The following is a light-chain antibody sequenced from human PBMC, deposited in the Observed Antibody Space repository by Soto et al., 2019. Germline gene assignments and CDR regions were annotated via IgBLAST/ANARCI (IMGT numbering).Light chain of an antibody. J-gene: IGLJ1*01. Sequence: SVLTQPASVSGSPGQSITISCTGTSSDVGGYNYVSWYQQHPGKAPKLMIYEVSNRPSGVSIRFSGSKSGNTASLTISGLQAEDEADYYCSSYTSSTSLAVFGTGTK. V-gene: IGLV2-14*01. CDR3: SSYTSSTSLAV. CDR2: EVS. CDR1: SSDVGGYNY.